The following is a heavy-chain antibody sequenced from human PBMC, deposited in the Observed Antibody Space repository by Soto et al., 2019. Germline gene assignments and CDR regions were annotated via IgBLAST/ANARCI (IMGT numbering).Heavy chain of an antibody. CDR1: GYTFTNYA. J-gene: IGHJ4*02. CDR3: ARDGAVAGHINFDY. D-gene: IGHD6-19*01. Sequence: ASVKVSCKASGYTFTNYAIHWVRQGPGQRLEWMGWINTGNGKTKYSQKFQGRVTISRDTSASTAYMELSSLRSEDTAVYYSARDGAVAGHINFDYWGQGTLVTVSS. CDR2: INTGNGKT. V-gene: IGHV1-3*04.